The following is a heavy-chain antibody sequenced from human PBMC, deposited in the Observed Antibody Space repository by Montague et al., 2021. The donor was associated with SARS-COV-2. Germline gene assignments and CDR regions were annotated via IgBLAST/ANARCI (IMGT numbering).Heavy chain of an antibody. CDR1: GGSISSSSYY. CDR2: IYYSGST. Sequence: SETLSLTCTVSGGSISSSSYYWGWIRQPPGKGLEWNGSIYYSGSTYYNPSLKSRVTISVDTSKNQSSLKLSSVTAADTALYYCARDQGYIWNYYYYYGMDVWGQGTTVTVSS. CDR3: ARDQGYIWNYYYYYGMDV. D-gene: IGHD1-20*01. J-gene: IGHJ6*02. V-gene: IGHV4-39*07.